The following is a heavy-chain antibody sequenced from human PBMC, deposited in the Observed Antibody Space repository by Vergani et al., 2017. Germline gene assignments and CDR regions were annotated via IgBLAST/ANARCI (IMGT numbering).Heavy chain of an antibody. CDR2: INHSGST. CDR3: ARGQDYDILTGYYDALDI. J-gene: IGHJ3*02. V-gene: IGHV4-34*01. CDR1: GGSFSGYY. D-gene: IGHD3-9*01. Sequence: QVQLQQWGAGLLKPSETLSLTCAVYGGSFSGYYWSWIRQPPGKGLEWIGEINHSGSTNYNPSLKSRVTISVDTSKNQFSLKLSSVTAADTAVYYCARGQDYDILTGYYDALDIWGQGRMVTVSS.